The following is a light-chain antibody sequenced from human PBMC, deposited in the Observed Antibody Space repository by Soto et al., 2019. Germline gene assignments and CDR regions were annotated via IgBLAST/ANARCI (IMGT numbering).Light chain of an antibody. Sequence: QSVLTQPASVSGSAGQSITISCSGTMRDVGAYNLVSWYQQHPGTAPKLIIYEVRNRPSGISSRFSGSRSGNTASLTISGLQPEDEGDYYCSSYTSSSTLFGTGTKVTVL. V-gene: IGLV2-14*01. CDR3: SSYTSSSTL. J-gene: IGLJ1*01. CDR1: MRDVGAYNL. CDR2: EVR.